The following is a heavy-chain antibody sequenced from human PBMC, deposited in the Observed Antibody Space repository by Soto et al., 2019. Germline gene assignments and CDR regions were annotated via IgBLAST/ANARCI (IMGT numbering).Heavy chain of an antibody. Sequence: PSETQSLTCAVYGGSFSGYYWSWIRQPPGKGLEWIGEINHSGSTNYNPSLKIRVTISVDTSKNQFSLKLSSVTAADTAVYYCARGRWRAYWGQGTLVTVSS. V-gene: IGHV4-34*01. CDR1: GGSFSGYY. CDR3: ARGRWRAY. CDR2: INHSGST. D-gene: IGHD3-3*01. J-gene: IGHJ4*02.